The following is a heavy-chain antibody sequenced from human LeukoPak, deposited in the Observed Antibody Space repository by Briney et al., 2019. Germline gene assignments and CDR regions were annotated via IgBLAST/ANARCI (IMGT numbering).Heavy chain of an antibody. V-gene: IGHV3-30*03. Sequence: GGSLRLSCAASGFTFSSYGMHWVRQAPGKGLEWVAVISYDGSNKYYADSVKGRFTISRDNSKNTLYLQMNSLRAEDTAAYYCASGLYSSGWFYFDYWGQGTLVTVSS. D-gene: IGHD6-19*01. J-gene: IGHJ4*02. CDR1: GFTFSSYG. CDR2: ISYDGSNK. CDR3: ASGLYSSGWFYFDY.